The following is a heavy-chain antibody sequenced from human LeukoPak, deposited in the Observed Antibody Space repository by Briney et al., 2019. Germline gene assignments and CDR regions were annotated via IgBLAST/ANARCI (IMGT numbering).Heavy chain of an antibody. V-gene: IGHV4-34*12. CDR2: IIHSGNT. J-gene: IGHJ6*02. Sequence: SSETLSLTCAVYGGSFSGYFWSWIRQPPGKGLEWIGEIIHSGNTNYNPSLKSRVTISVDTSKNQFSLKLISVTAADTAVYYCARDRGDGYNSYYYCYYGMDVWGQGTTVTVSS. CDR3: ARDRGDGYNSYYYCYYGMDV. D-gene: IGHD5-24*01. CDR1: GGSFSGYF.